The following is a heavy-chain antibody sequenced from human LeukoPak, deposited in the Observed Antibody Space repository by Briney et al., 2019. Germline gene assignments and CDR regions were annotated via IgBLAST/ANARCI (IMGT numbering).Heavy chain of an antibody. D-gene: IGHD1-26*01. J-gene: IGHJ4*02. CDR2: IYYSGST. CDR3: ARLGESYALIQPFDY. V-gene: IGHV4-39*01. Sequence: SETLSLTCTVSGGSISSSSYYWGWIRQPPGKGLEWIGSIYYSGSTYYNPSLKSRVTISVDTSKNQFSLKLSSVTAADTAVYYCARLGESYALIQPFDYWGQGTLVTVSS. CDR1: GGSISSSSYY.